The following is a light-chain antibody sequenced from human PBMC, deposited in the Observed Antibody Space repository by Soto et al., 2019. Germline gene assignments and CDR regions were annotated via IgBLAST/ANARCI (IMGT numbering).Light chain of an antibody. V-gene: IGKV3-20*01. CDR2: GAF. Sequence: EIVLTQSPGSLSLSRGERATLSCRASHSVGSRYLGWYQQMPGQAPRLLIYGAFTRAPGIPDRFSGSGSGIDFKLTISRRVHEDLAGYYCQQYGRSPTFGQGAKVDIK. CDR1: HSVGSRY. CDR3: QQYGRSPT. J-gene: IGKJ1*01.